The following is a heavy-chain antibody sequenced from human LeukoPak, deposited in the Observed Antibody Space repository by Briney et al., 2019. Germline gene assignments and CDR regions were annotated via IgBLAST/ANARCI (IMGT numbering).Heavy chain of an antibody. CDR2: IRYDGSNK. CDR3: AKDPQGALTSDY. D-gene: IGHD3-16*01. V-gene: IGHV3-30*02. Sequence: GGSLRLSCAASGFTFSSHGMHWVRQAPGKGLEWVAFIRYDGSNKYYADSVKGRFTISRDNSKNTLYLQMNSLRAEDTAVYYCAKDPQGALTSDYWGQGTLVTVSS. CDR1: GFTFSSHG. J-gene: IGHJ4*02.